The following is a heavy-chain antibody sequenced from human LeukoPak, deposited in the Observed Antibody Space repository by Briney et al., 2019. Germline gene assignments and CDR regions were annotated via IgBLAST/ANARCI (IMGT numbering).Heavy chain of an antibody. CDR3: ARGGASWGEPRDAFDI. CDR1: GFTFSSYG. D-gene: IGHD3-16*01. V-gene: IGHV3-33*01. J-gene: IGHJ3*02. Sequence: GGSLRLSCAASGFTFSSYGMHWVRQAPGKGLEWVAVIWYDGSNKYYADSVKGRFTISRDNSKNTLYLQMNSLRAEDTAVYYCARGGASWGEPRDAFDIWGQGTMVTVSS. CDR2: IWYDGSNK.